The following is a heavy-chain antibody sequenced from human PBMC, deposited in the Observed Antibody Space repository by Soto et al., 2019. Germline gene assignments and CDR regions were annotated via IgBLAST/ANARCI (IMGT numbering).Heavy chain of an antibody. CDR2: MNPNSGDT. Sequence: QVQLVQSGAEGKKPGASVKVSCTFTSYDINWVRQATGQGLEWMAWMNPNSGDTRYAQKLQGRVTMTRNTSSFTAYMELSSLRSEDTAVYYCARGPGSSDWRFSYYYMDVWGQGTTVTVSS. D-gene: IGHD6-19*01. CDR3: ARGPGSSDWRFSYYYMDV. V-gene: IGHV1-8*01. CDR1: FTSYD. J-gene: IGHJ6*02.